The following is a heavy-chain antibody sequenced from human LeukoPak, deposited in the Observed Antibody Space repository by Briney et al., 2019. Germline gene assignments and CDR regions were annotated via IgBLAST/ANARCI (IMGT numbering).Heavy chain of an antibody. CDR2: TYYRSKWYN. J-gene: IGHJ4*02. D-gene: IGHD3-10*01. Sequence: SQTLSLTCAISGDSVSSNSAAWNWIRQSPSRGLEWLGRTYYRSKWYNDYAVSVKSRITINPDTSKNQFSLKLSSVTAADTAVYYCARPYYYGSGSYGVWGQGTLVTVSS. V-gene: IGHV6-1*01. CDR1: GDSVSSNSAA. CDR3: ARPYYYGSGSYGV.